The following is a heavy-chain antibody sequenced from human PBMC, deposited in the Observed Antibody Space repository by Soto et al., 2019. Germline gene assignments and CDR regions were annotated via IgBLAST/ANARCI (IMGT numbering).Heavy chain of an antibody. CDR1: GGTFPRYA. CDR2: IIPIFGTA. V-gene: IGHV1-69*01. Sequence: KVYGKAVGGTFPRYAISWVRPATEQGLEWMGGIIPIFGTANYAQKFQGRVTITADESTSTAYMELSSLRSEDTAVYNSATRYNRDYMGDSAYWVQGT. J-gene: IGHJ4*02. CDR3: ATRYNRDYMGDSAY. D-gene: IGHD1-7*01.